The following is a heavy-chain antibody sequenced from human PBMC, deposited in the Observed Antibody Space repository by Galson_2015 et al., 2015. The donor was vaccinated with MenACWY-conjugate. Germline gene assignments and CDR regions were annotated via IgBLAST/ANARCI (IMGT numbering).Heavy chain of an antibody. CDR1: GFTFRSHG. J-gene: IGHJ4*02. D-gene: IGHD3-3*01. Sequence: SLRLSCEASGFTFRSHGMHWVRPAPGTGLEWVAFIRYDGNNKYSADSVKGRFTISRDNSKNTLYLQMNSLRAEDTAVYYCTKGWGWSGYYDYWGQGTLVTVSS. CDR2: IRYDGNNK. CDR3: TKGWGWSGYYDY. V-gene: IGHV3-30*02.